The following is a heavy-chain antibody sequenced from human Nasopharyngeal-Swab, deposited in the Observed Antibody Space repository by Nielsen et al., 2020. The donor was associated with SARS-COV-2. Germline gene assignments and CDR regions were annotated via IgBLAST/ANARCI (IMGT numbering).Heavy chain of an antibody. J-gene: IGHJ6*02. Sequence: GGSLRLSCAASGFTFSSYAMHWVRQAPGKGLEWVAVISYDGSNKYYADSVKGRFTISRDNSKNTLYLQMNSLRAEDTAVYYCAREIGAGMDVWGQGTTVTVSS. CDR2: ISYDGSNK. CDR1: GFTFSSYA. CDR3: AREIGAGMDV. V-gene: IGHV3-30*04.